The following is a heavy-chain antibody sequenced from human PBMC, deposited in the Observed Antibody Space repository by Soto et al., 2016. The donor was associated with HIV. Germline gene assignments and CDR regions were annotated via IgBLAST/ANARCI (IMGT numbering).Heavy chain of an antibody. Sequence: QVQLVQSGAEVKKPGASVKVSCKASGYTFTSNGINWVRQAPGQGLEWMGWITNYNANTNYGQRFQGRVTMTTDTSRSTAYMELRSLRSDDTAVYYCARRANYGTGLGTFDIWGQGTMVTVSS. V-gene: IGHV1-18*01. CDR2: ITNYNANT. CDR1: GYTFTSNG. J-gene: IGHJ3*02. D-gene: IGHD3-10*01. CDR3: ARRANYGTGLGTFDI.